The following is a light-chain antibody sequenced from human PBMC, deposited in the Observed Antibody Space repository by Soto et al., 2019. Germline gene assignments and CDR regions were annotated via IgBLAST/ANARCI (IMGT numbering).Light chain of an antibody. CDR2: EVS. Sequence: QSAVTQPPSASGSPGQSVTISCTGTISDVGRYNYISWYQQRPGKAPKLIIYEVSKRPSGVPDRLSGFKYGNTASLTVSGLQAEDEADYYCSSYAGNSSYVFGTGTKVTVL. J-gene: IGLJ1*01. CDR1: ISDVGRYNY. V-gene: IGLV2-8*01. CDR3: SSYAGNSSYV.